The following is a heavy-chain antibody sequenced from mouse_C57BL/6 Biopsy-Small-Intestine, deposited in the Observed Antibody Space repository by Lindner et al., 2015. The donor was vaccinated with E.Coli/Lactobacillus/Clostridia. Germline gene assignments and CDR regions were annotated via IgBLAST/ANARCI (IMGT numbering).Heavy chain of an antibody. Sequence: VQLQESGAELAKPGASVKMSCKASGYTFTSYWMRWVKQRPRQGLEWIGYINPSSGYTEYNQKFKDKATLTADKSSSTAYMQLSSLTSEDSAVYYCARSYYDGYHTFWGQGTLVTVSA. V-gene: IGHV1-7*01. D-gene: IGHD2-3*01. CDR1: GYTFTSYW. J-gene: IGHJ3*01. CDR3: ARSYYDGYHTF. CDR2: INPSSGYT.